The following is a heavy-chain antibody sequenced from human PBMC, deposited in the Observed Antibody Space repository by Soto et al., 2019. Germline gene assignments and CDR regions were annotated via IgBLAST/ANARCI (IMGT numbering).Heavy chain of an antibody. J-gene: IGHJ3*02. D-gene: IGHD3-22*01. CDR2: ISSSSSYI. V-gene: IGHV3-21*01. Sequence: EVQLVESGGGLVKPGGSLRLSCAASGFTFSSYSMNWVRQAPGKGLEWVSSISSSSSYIYYADSVKVRFTISRDNANNSLYLQMNSLRAEDTAVYYCARGYHYYDSSGYDKWDAFDIWGQGTMVTVSS. CDR1: GFTFSSYS. CDR3: ARGYHYYDSSGYDKWDAFDI.